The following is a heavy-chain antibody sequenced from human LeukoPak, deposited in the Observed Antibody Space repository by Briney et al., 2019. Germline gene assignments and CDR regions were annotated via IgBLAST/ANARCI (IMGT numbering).Heavy chain of an antibody. Sequence: GGSLRLSCAASGFTFSSYAMHWVRQAPGKGLEWVAVISYDGGNKYYADSVKGRFTISRDNSKNTLYLQMNSLRAEDTAVYYCARDVYSSGWYYFDYWGQGTLVTVSS. J-gene: IGHJ4*02. D-gene: IGHD6-19*01. V-gene: IGHV3-30*01. CDR3: ARDVYSSGWYYFDY. CDR1: GFTFSSYA. CDR2: ISYDGGNK.